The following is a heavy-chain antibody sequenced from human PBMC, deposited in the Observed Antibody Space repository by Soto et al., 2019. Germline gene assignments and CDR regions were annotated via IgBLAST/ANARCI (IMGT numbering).Heavy chain of an antibody. D-gene: IGHD4-17*01. Sequence: GASVKVSCKASVYTFTGYYMHWVRQAPGQGLEWMGWINPNSGGTNYAQKFQGWVTMTRDTSISTAYMELSRLRSEDTAVYYCARPTTVTNYYFDYWGQGTLVTVSS. V-gene: IGHV1-2*04. CDR3: ARPTTVTNYYFDY. J-gene: IGHJ4*02. CDR2: INPNSGGT. CDR1: VYTFTGYY.